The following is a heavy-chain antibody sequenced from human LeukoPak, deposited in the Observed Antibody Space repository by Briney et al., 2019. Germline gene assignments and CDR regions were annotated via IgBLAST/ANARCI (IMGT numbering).Heavy chain of an antibody. CDR3: AKVETAAAATLRGFGY. CDR1: GFTFSSYA. CDR2: IGGSGGST. D-gene: IGHD6-13*01. V-gene: IGHV3-23*01. J-gene: IGHJ4*02. Sequence: GGSLRLSCAASGFTFSSYAMSWVRQAPGKGLEWVSSIGGSGGSTYYADSVKGRFTISRDNSKNTLYLQMNSLRAEDTAVYYCAKVETAAAATLRGFGYWGQGTLVTVSS.